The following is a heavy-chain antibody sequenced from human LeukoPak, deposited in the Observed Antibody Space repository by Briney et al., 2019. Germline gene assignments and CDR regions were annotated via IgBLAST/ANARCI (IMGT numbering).Heavy chain of an antibody. CDR2: INPNSGGT. CDR3: ARDRIFIAVAGTSGDY. V-gene: IGHV1-2*02. CDR1: GYTFTGYY. Sequence: GASVKVSCKASGYTFTGYYMHWVRQAPGQGLEWMGWINPNSGGTNYAQKFQGRVTMTTDTSTSTAYMELRSLRSDDTAVYYCARDRIFIAVAGTSGDYWGQGTLVTVSS. J-gene: IGHJ4*02. D-gene: IGHD6-19*01.